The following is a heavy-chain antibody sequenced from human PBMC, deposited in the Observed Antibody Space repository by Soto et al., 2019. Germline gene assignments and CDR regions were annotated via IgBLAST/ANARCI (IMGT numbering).Heavy chain of an antibody. CDR1: GFTFRSYV. Sequence: QVHLVESGGGVVQPGTSVRVSCVGSGFTFRSYVIHWVRQPPGKGLEWDALTSYDGSDKYYDDSVRGRFTICRDNSRNTVDLQMNSLRLEDTALYYCARWGTTGGLDVWGQGTLVSVSS. CDR2: TSYDGSDK. J-gene: IGHJ1*01. D-gene: IGHD3-16*01. V-gene: IGHV3-30*19. CDR3: ARWGTTGGLDV.